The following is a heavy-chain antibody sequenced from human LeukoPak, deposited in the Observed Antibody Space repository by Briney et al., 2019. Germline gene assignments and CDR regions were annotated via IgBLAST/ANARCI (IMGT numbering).Heavy chain of an antibody. V-gene: IGHV3-30-3*01. CDR2: ISYDGSNK. D-gene: IGHD3-10*01. CDR3: ARDRGTTFDY. J-gene: IGHJ4*02. CDR1: GFTFSSYA. Sequence: GGSLRLSCAASGFTFSSYAMHWVREAPGKGLEWVAVISYDGSNKYYADSVKGRFTISRDNSKDTLYLQMNSLRAEDTAVYYCARDRGTTFDYWGQGTLVTVSS.